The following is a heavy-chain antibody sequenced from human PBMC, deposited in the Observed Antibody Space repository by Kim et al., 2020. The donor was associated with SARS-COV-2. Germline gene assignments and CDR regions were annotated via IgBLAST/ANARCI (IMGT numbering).Heavy chain of an antibody. CDR2: ISHRGST. Sequence: SETLSLTCAVSGDSISTGDYSWSWIRQPLGKGLEWIGYISHRGSTYDNPSLKGRVTVSLDKSKNQFSMNLTSVTAADTAVYYCAREVGDRSGFFGWFDP. D-gene: IGHD3-22*01. J-gene: IGHJ5*02. V-gene: IGHV4-30-2*01. CDR3: AREVGDRSGFFGWFDP. CDR1: GDSISTGDYS.